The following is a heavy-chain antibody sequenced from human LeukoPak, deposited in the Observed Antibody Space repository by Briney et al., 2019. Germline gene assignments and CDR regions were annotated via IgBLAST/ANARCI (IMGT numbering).Heavy chain of an antibody. CDR1: GGSFSGYY. V-gene: IGHV4-34*01. Sequence: PSETLSFTCAVYGGSFSGYYWSWIRQPPGKGLEWIGEINHSGSANYNPSLKSRVTMSVDTSKHHFSLKLSSVTAADTAVYYCARLPYCGGGSCYFDYWGQGTLVTVSS. D-gene: IGHD2-15*01. CDR2: INHSGSA. CDR3: ARLPYCGGGSCYFDY. J-gene: IGHJ4*02.